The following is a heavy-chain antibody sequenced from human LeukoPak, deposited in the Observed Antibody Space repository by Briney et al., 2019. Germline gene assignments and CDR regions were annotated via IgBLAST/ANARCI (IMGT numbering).Heavy chain of an antibody. D-gene: IGHD3-10*01. Sequence: GGSLRLSCAASGFTFSSYSMNWVRQAPGKGLEWVSSISSSSSYIYYADSVKGRFTISRDNAKNSLYLQMNSLGAEDTAVYYCARANVLLWFGELSYNWFDPWGQGTLVTVSS. CDR3: ARANVLLWFGELSYNWFDP. J-gene: IGHJ5*02. CDR2: ISSSSSYI. CDR1: GFTFSSYS. V-gene: IGHV3-21*01.